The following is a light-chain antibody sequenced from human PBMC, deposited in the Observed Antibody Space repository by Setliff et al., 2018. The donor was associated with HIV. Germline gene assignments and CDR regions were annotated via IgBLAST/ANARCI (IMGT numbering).Light chain of an antibody. CDR3: QSYDSSLSGYV. J-gene: IGLJ1*01. Sequence: QSVLTQPPSVSGAPGQMVTISCIGSSSNIGAGYDVHWYQQVPGTAPKLLLFDNHIRPSGVPDRFSGSKSGTSASLAITGLQAEDEADYYCQSYDSSLSGYVFGIGTKVTVL. CDR1: SSNIGAGYD. CDR2: DNH. V-gene: IGLV1-40*01.